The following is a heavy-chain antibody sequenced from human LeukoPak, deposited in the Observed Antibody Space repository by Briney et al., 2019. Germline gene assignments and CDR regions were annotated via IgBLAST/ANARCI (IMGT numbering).Heavy chain of an antibody. V-gene: IGHV3-48*04. D-gene: IGHD3-22*01. J-gene: IGHJ5*02. CDR2: ITSSSSTI. CDR3: ARDSLYYYDSSGYFSEYNWFDP. CDR1: GFTFSSYS. Sequence: GGSLRLSCAASGFTFSSYSMNWVRQAPGKGLEWISYITSSSSTIYYADSVKGRFTISRDNAKNSLYLQMNSLRAEDTAVYYCARDSLYYYDSSGYFSEYNWFDPWGQGTLVTVSS.